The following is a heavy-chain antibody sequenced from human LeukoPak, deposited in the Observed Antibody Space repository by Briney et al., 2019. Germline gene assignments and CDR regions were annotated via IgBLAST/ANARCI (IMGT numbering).Heavy chain of an antibody. CDR3: ARVGGMRSCPDGLSYTPHDFDR. V-gene: IGHV3-48*01. CDR2: ISSSRYII. D-gene: IGHD2-8*02. J-gene: IGHJ4*02. CDR1: GFTFINYA. Sequence: GGSLRLSCSASGFTFINYAVNWVRQAPGKGLEWISYISSSRYIIYYADSVKGRFTISIDNAKNSLYLQMHSLRAEDTAVYYCARVGGMRSCPDGLSYTPHDFDRWGQGTLVTVSS.